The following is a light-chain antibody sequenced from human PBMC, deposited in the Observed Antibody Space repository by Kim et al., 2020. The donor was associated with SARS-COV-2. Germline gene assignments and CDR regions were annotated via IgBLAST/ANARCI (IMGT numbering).Light chain of an antibody. CDR3: QQYNNWPLT. CDR2: ATS. Sequence: SGSPGERATRSCRASQSLSSNLAWYQQKPGQAPRLLIYATSTRATGIPARFSGSGSGTEFTLTISSLQSEDFAVYYCQQYNNWPLTFGGGTKLEI. CDR1: QSLSSN. J-gene: IGKJ4*01. V-gene: IGKV3-15*01.